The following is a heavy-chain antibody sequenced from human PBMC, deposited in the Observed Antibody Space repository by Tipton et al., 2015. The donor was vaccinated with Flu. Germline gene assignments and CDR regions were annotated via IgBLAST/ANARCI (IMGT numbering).Heavy chain of an antibody. CDR3: ARGYSATYGKFDY. CDR2: LFHSGTT. CDR1: GGSIRDYY. D-gene: IGHD1-26*01. V-gene: IGHV4-59*01. Sequence: TLSLTCTVSGGSIRDYYWTWIRQSPGKGLEWIGGLFHSGTTNVNPSLQSRVTISVDTSKSQFSLKLSSVTAADTAVYYCARGYSATYGKFDYWGRGTLVTVSS. J-gene: IGHJ4*02.